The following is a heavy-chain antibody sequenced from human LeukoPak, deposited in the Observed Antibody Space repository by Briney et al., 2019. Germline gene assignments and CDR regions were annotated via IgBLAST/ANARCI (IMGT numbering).Heavy chain of an antibody. CDR1: GCTFTSYD. Sequence: ASVKVSCKASGCTFTSYDINWVRQATGQGLEWMGWMNPNSGNTGYAQKFQGRVTITRNTSISTAYMELSSLRSEDTAVYYCARGYHTYYYDSSGYLWGYYFDYWGQGTLVTVSS. CDR3: ARGYHTYYYDSSGYLWGYYFDY. CDR2: MNPNSGNT. J-gene: IGHJ4*02. D-gene: IGHD3-22*01. V-gene: IGHV1-8*03.